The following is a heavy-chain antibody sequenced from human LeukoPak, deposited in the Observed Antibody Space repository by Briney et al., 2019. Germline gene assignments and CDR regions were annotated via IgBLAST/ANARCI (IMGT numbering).Heavy chain of an antibody. V-gene: IGHV3-74*01. CDR1: GFTFSSYW. D-gene: IGHD2-21*02. J-gene: IGHJ4*02. CDR3: AREGSAYCGGDCYSDYFDY. Sequence: GGSLRLSCAASGFTFSSYWMHWVGQAPGKGLVWFSRINSDGSSTSYADSVKGRFTISRDNAKNTLYLQMNSLRAEDTAVYYCAREGSAYCGGDCYSDYFDYWGQGTLVTVSS. CDR2: INSDGSST.